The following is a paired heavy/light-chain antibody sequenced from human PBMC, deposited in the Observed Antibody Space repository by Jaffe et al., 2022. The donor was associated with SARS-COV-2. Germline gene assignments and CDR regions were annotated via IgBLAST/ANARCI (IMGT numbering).Heavy chain of an antibody. CDR3: ARDLYTLYYYDSSGLGHFDY. CDR1: GFTFSSYS. D-gene: IGHD3-22*01. J-gene: IGHJ4*02. Sequence: EVQLVESGGGLVQPGGSLRLSCAASGFTFSSYSMNWVRQAPGKGLEWVSYISSSSSTIYYADSVKGRFTISRDNAKNSLYLQMNSLRAEDTAVYYCARDLYTLYYYDSSGLGHFDYWGQGTLVTVSS. CDR2: ISSSSSTI. V-gene: IGHV3-48*01.
Light chain of an antibody. J-gene: IGKJ5*01. CDR3: QQYNSYPPT. CDR1: QGISNY. V-gene: IGKV1-16*02. Sequence: DIQMTQSPSSLSASVGDRVTITCRASQGISNYLAWFQQKPGKAPKSLIYAASSLQSGVPSKFSGSGSGTDFTLTISSLQPEDFATYYCQQYNSYPPTFGQGTRLEIK. CDR2: AAS.